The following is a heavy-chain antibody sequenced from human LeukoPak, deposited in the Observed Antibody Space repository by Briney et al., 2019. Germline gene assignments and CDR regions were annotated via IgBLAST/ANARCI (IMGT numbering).Heavy chain of an antibody. D-gene: IGHD3-10*01. CDR2: IYISGTT. Sequence: PSETLSLTCTVSGGSIGSYYWSWIRQPAGKGLEWIGRIYISGTTDYNPSLKSRVTMSVDTSKNQFSLKVNSVTAADTAVYYCARVYDSGSQAYFYYMDVWGKGTTVTISS. J-gene: IGHJ6*03. CDR1: GGSIGSYY. CDR3: ARVYDSGSQAYFYYMDV. V-gene: IGHV4-4*07.